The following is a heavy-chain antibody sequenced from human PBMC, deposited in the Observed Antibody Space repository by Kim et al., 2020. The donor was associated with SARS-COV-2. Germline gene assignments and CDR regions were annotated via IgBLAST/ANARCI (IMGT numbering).Heavy chain of an antibody. CDR1: GFTFSSYE. J-gene: IGHJ4*02. D-gene: IGHD3-16*01. CDR3: ARDFMGDDWTTPSGFDY. V-gene: IGHV3-48*03. CDR2: ISSSGSTI. Sequence: GGSLRLSCAASGFTFSSYEMNWVRQAPGKGLEWVSYISSSGSTIYYADSVKGRFTISRDNAKNSLYLQMNSLRAEDTAVYYCARDFMGDDWTTPSGFDYWGQGTLVTVSS.